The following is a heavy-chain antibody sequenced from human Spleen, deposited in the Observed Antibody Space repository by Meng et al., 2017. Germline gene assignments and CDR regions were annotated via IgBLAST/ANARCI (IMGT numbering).Heavy chain of an antibody. Sequence: QVLLVRSVDELRKASASVTLTCMAAGGTLSSYAISWVRQTHGQGLEWMGGIIPIFGTANYAQKFQGSVTMTRDTSISSTYMELSILRSDDTAVYYCVRDEDISAAGKLFGDYWGQGTLVTVSS. CDR3: VRDEDISAAGKLFGDY. CDR1: GGTLSSYA. D-gene: IGHD6-13*01. V-gene: IGHV1-69*05. J-gene: IGHJ4*02. CDR2: IIPIFGTA.